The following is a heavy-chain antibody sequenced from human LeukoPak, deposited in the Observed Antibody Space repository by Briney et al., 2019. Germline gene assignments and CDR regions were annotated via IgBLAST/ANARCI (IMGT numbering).Heavy chain of an antibody. CDR3: AREGGYCSSTSCKGGYYYYGMDV. Sequence: ASVRVSCKASGYTFTGYYMHWVRQAPGQGLEWMGWINPNSGGTNYAQKFQGWVTMTRDTSISTAYMELSRLRSDDTAVYYCAREGGYCSSTSCKGGYYYYGMDVWGQGTTVTVSS. CDR2: INPNSGGT. D-gene: IGHD2-2*01. CDR1: GYTFTGYY. V-gene: IGHV1-2*04. J-gene: IGHJ6*02.